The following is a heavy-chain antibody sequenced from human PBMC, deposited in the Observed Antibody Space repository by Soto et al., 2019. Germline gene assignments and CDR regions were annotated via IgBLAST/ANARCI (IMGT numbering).Heavy chain of an antibody. CDR1: GYPFTNYG. CDR3: SRVERFLEWYLYDFDY. V-gene: IGHV1-18*01. CDR2: ISAYNGLT. Sequence: ASVKVSCKTSGYPFTNYGISGVRQAPGQGLEWLGWISAYNGLTIYAQNVQGRITMTTDTPTNTAHLELRTLRSDDTAVYYCSRVERFLEWYLYDFDYWGQGTSVTVSS. D-gene: IGHD3-3*01. J-gene: IGHJ4*02.